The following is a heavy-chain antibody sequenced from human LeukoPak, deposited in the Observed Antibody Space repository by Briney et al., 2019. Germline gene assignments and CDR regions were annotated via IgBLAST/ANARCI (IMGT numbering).Heavy chain of an antibody. D-gene: IGHD6-13*01. CDR1: GGSFSGYY. CDR2: INHSGST. J-gene: IGHJ4*02. CDR3: ARRVYSSNSGFDY. Sequence: SETLSLTCAVYGGSFSGYYWSWIRQPPGKGLEWIGEINHSGSTNYNPSLKSRVTISVDTSKNQFSLKLSSVTAADTAVYYCARRVYSSNSGFDYWGQGTLVTVSS. V-gene: IGHV4-34*01.